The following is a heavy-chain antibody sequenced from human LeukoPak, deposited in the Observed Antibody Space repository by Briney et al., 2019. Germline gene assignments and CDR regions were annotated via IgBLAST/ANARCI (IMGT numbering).Heavy chain of an antibody. CDR2: IYYSGST. CDR3: ARDQGYYFDY. CDR1: GGSISSHY. Sequence: SETLSPTCTVSGGSISSHYWSWIRQPPGKGLEWIGYIYYSGSTNYNPSLKSRVTISVDTSKNQFSLKLSSVTAADTAVYYCARDQGYYFDYWGQGTLVTVSS. V-gene: IGHV4-59*11. J-gene: IGHJ4*02.